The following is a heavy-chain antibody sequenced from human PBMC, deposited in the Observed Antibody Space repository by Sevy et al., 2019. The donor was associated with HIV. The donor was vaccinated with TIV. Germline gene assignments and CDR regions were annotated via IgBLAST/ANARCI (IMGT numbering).Heavy chain of an antibody. CDR3: AREGCSKGNDY. CDR2: FCMGGDRI. J-gene: IGHJ4*02. D-gene: IGHD2-2*01. Sequence: GGSLRLSCTTSGFRFSIYAMTWVRQAPGKGLEWVSSFCMGGDRIYYADSVRGRFTISRDDSKNTLYLEMNNLRAEDTAKYCCAREGCSKGNDYWGQGTLVTVSS. V-gene: IGHV3-23*01. CDR1: GFRFSIYA.